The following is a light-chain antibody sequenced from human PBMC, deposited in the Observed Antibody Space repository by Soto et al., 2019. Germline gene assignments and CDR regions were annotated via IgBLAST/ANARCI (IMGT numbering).Light chain of an antibody. CDR3: QQYNIYPLT. CDR1: QDINSY. Sequence: DVQMTQSPSSLSASVGDRVTITCRASQDINSYLAWYQQKPGNAPKYLIYAASSLQTGVPSRFSGSESGTDFTLTINNLQPEDSATYYFQQYNIYPLTFGGGTKVEIK. V-gene: IGKV1D-16*01. J-gene: IGKJ4*01. CDR2: AAS.